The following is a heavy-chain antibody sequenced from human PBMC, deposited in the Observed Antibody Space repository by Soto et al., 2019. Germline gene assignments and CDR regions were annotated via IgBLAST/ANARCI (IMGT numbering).Heavy chain of an antibody. V-gene: IGHV3-23*01. CDR1: GFTFSSYA. Sequence: EVQLLESGGGLVQPGGSLRLSCAASGFTFSSYAMSWVRQAPGKGLEWVSAISGSGGSTYYADSVKGRFTISRDNSKNTLYLQMNSLRAEDTAVYYCAKDRQWGYSPTHYFDYWGQGPLVTVSS. J-gene: IGHJ4*02. CDR2: ISGSGGST. D-gene: IGHD5-18*01. CDR3: AKDRQWGYSPTHYFDY.